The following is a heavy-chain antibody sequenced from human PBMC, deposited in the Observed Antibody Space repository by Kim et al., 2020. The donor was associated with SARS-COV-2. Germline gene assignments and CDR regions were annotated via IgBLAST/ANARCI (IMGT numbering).Heavy chain of an antibody. Sequence: SPSFQGQVTISADKSVGTAYLQWRSLKASDTAIYYCARATWRLVTPYWFDSWGQGTLVTVSS. V-gene: IGHV5-51*01. D-gene: IGHD3-9*01. CDR3: ARATWRLVTPYWFDS. J-gene: IGHJ5*01.